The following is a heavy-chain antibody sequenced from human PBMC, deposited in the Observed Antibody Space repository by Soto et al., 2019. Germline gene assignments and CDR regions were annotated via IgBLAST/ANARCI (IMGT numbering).Heavy chain of an antibody. V-gene: IGHV4-4*07. J-gene: IGHJ5*02. D-gene: IGHD1-26*01. CDR3: ARDREWELDLNWFDP. CDR1: GGSISSYY. Sequence: QVQLQESGPGLVKPSETLSLTCTVSGGSISSYYWSWIRQPAGKGLEWIGRIYTSGSTNYNPSLKSRVTMSVETSKNQFSLKLSSVTAADTAVYYCARDREWELDLNWFDPWGQGTLVTVSS. CDR2: IYTSGST.